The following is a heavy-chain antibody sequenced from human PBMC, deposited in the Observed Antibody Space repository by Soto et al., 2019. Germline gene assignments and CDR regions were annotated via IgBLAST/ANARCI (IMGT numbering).Heavy chain of an antibody. CDR1: GGTFSSYA. J-gene: IGHJ4*02. Sequence: SVKVSCKASGGTFSSYAISWVRQAPGQGLEWMGGIIPIFGTANYAQKFQGRVTITADESTSTAYMELSSLRSEDTAVYYCAREGTDYYDSSGYYSYFDYWGQGTVVTVSS. V-gene: IGHV1-69*13. D-gene: IGHD3-22*01. CDR3: AREGTDYYDSSGYYSYFDY. CDR2: IIPIFGTA.